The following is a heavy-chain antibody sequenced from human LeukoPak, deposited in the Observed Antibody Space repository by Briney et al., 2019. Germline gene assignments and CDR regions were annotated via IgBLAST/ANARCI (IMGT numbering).Heavy chain of an antibody. CDR3: AKGMDYGDYVGNFDY. CDR1: GFNFNNYG. J-gene: IGHJ4*02. D-gene: IGHD4-17*01. Sequence: PGGSLRLSCAASGFNFNNYGMNWVRQAPGEGLEWLSHTSTDSRTIYYADSVKGRFIISRDNARNSLYLQMSSLRAEDTAVYYCAKGMDYGDYVGNFDYWGQGTLVTVSS. CDR2: TSTDSRTI. V-gene: IGHV3-48*01.